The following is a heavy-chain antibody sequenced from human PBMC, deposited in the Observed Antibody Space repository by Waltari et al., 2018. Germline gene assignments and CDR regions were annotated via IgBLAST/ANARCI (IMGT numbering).Heavy chain of an antibody. D-gene: IGHD3-16*01. CDR3: ARAGGVLSFLDY. Sequence: QVQLQESGPGLVKPSQTLSLTCSVSGGSISSSSYYWSWLRQSSGERLEWIGRGQGKGAGTYNTSLGGRVALSVDTSKHQFDLRLTSVTAADTAVYYCARAGGVLSFLDYWGQGSRVIVS. J-gene: IGHJ4*02. V-gene: IGHV4-61*02. CDR2: GQGKGAG. CDR1: GGSISSSSYY.